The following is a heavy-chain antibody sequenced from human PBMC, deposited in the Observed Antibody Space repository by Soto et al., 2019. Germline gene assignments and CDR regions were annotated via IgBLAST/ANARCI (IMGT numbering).Heavy chain of an antibody. V-gene: IGHV4-59*01. D-gene: IGHD3-3*01. J-gene: IGHJ6*02. CDR2: IYYSGST. CDR3: ARVRKLTIFGVVYGMDV. CDR1: GGSISSYY. Sequence: QVQLQESGPGLVKPSETLSLTCTVSGGSISSYYWSWIRQPPGKGLEWIGYIYYSGSTNYNPSLKSRGTISVDTSKNQFSRKLSSVTAADTAVYYCARVRKLTIFGVVYGMDVWGQGTTVTVSS.